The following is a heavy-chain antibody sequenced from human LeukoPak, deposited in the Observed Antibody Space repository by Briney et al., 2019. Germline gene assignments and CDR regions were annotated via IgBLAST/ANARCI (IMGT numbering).Heavy chain of an antibody. CDR1: YVSISSYY. J-gene: IGHJ4*02. CDR2: IYYSGST. D-gene: IGHD6-13*01. CDR3: AREASSSWYNFDY. Sequence: PSETLSLTCTVSYVSISSYYWSWIRQPPGKGLEWIGYIYYSGSTSYNPSLKSRVTISVDTSKNQFSLKLSSVTAADTAVYYCAREASSSWYNFDYWGQGTLVTVSS. V-gene: IGHV4-59*01.